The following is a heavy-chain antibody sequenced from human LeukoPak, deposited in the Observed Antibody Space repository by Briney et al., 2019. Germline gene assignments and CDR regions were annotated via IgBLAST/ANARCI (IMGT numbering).Heavy chain of an antibody. J-gene: IGHJ4*02. CDR3: ARGGHCSGGRCSGIIGIDS. D-gene: IGHD2-15*01. CDR2: IWYDGSNK. V-gene: IGHV3-33*01. Sequence: PGMSPRLSCAASGFIFSSYGMHWVRQAPGKGLEWVAVIWYDGSNKYYVDSVKGRFTISRDNSKNTLYLQMNSLRAEDTAVYYCARGGHCSGGRCSGIIGIDSWGQGTLVTVSS. CDR1: GFIFSSYG.